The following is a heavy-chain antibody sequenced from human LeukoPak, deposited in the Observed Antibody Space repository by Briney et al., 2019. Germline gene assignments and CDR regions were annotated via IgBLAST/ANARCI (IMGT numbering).Heavy chain of an antibody. V-gene: IGHV3-33*06. CDR3: AKPRAAAIKSYFDY. CDR2: IWYVGSNK. J-gene: IGHJ4*02. Sequence: TGGSLRLSCAASGFTFSSYGMHWVRQAPGKGLEWVAVIWYVGSNKYYADSVKGRFTISRDNSKNTLYLQMNSLRAEDTAVYYCAKPRAAAIKSYFDYWGQGTLVTVSS. CDR1: GFTFSSYG. D-gene: IGHD2-2*01.